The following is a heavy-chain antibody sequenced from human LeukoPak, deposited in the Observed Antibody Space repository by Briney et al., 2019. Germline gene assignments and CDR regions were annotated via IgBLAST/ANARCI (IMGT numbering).Heavy chain of an antibody. CDR1: GYTFTSYT. J-gene: IGHJ4*02. V-gene: IGHV1-3*03. CDR3: ARWYNWKLAY. D-gene: IGHD1-20*01. CDR2: INAGNGNT. Sequence: ASVKVSCTASGYTFTSYTMHWVRQASGQRLEWMGWINAGNGNTKYSQEFQGRVTITSDTSASTAYMELSSLRSDDMAVYYCARWYNWKLAYWGQGTLVTVSS.